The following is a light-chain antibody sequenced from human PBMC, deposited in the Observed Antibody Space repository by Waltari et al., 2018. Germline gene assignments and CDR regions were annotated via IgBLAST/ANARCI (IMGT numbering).Light chain of an antibody. CDR1: QSVSRA. Sequence: EIVLTQSPGTLSLSLGERATLSCRASQSVSRALTWYQQKPGQAPRLLIYGASTRAPGIPDRLSGSGSGTDFSLTISRLEPDDFAVYYCQHYLRLPVTFGQGTTVEV. CDR2: GAS. CDR3: QHYLRLPVT. V-gene: IGKV3-20*01. J-gene: IGKJ1*01.